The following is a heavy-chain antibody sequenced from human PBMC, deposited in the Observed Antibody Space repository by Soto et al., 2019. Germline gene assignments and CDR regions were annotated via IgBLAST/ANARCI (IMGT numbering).Heavy chain of an antibody. Sequence: PGGSLRLSCAASGFTFSSYEMNWVRQAPGKGLEWVSYISSSGSTIYYADSVKGRFTISRDNAKNSLYLQMNSLRAEDTAVYYCARGGGTILAPLPWGPGTLVTVSS. CDR2: ISSSGSTI. D-gene: IGHD3-3*01. V-gene: IGHV3-48*03. CDR1: GFTFSSYE. CDR3: ARGGGTILAPLP. J-gene: IGHJ5*02.